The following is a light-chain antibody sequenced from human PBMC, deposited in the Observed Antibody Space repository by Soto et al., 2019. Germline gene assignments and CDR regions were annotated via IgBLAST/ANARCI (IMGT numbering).Light chain of an antibody. CDR2: LGY. Sequence: DIVMTQSPLSLSVTPGEPASISCRSSQSLLHTSGDNYLDWYLQRPGQSQQLLIYLGYKRASGVSDRFRGSVPGKRFALRLSSVGAEDGGFYYCMGAQQMPRTFGQGNKVEIK. V-gene: IGKV2-28*01. J-gene: IGKJ1*01. CDR1: QSLLHTSGDNY. CDR3: MGAQQMPRT.